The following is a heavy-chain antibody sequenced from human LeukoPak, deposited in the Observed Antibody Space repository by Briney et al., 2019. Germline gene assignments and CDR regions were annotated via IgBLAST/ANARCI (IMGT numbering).Heavy chain of an antibody. CDR1: GFTFSSYW. D-gene: IGHD4-17*01. V-gene: IGHV3-21*01. Sequence: GGSLRLSCAASGFTFSSYWMSWVRQAPGKGLEWVSSISSSSSYIYYTDSVKGRFTISRDNAKNSLYLQMNSLRAEDTAVYYCARGSKDYAFDYWGQGTLVTVSS. CDR3: ARGSKDYAFDY. J-gene: IGHJ4*02. CDR2: ISSSSSYI.